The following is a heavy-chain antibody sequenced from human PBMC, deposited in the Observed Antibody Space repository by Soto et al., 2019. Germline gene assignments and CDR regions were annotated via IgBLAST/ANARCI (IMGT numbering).Heavy chain of an antibody. CDR2: IIPIFGTA. J-gene: IGHJ4*02. V-gene: IGHV1-69*13. CDR1: GGTFSSYA. D-gene: IGHD4-17*01. Sequence: GASVKVSCKASGGTFSSYAISWVRQAPGQGLEWMGGIIPIFGTANYAQKFQGRVTITADESKNQFSLQLTSVTPEDTAVYYCARDDFGYYFDFWGQGTLVTVSS. CDR3: ARDDFGYYFDF.